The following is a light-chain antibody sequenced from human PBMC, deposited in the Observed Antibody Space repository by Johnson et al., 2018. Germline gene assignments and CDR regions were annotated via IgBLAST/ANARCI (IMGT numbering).Light chain of an antibody. Sequence: QSVLTQPPSVCAAPGQKVTISCSGSSSNIGNNYVSWYQQLPGTAPKLLIYENNKRPSGIPDRFSGSKSGTSATLGITGLQTGDEADYCCGTWDSSLSAGNVFGTGTKVPV. J-gene: IGLJ1*01. CDR2: ENN. CDR1: SSNIGNNY. CDR3: GTWDSSLSAGNV. V-gene: IGLV1-51*02.